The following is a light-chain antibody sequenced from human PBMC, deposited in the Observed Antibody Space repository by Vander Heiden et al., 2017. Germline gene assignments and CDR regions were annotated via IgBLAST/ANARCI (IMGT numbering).Light chain of an antibody. CDR3: QSYDTRVSGAKV. V-gene: IGLV1-40*01. CDR1: SSNIGTNYD. CDR2: GDR. Sequence: SLPTQPPSASGAPAHRVTISCTGSSSNIGTNYDVHWYQQVAGKAPRLLIYGDRNRPSGVPDRFSGSRSGTSASLVITGLQADDEAYYYCQSYDTRVSGAKVFGGGTKLTVL. J-gene: IGLJ3*02.